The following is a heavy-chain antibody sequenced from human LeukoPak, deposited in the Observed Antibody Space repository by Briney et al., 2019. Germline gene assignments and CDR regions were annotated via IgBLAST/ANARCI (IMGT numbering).Heavy chain of an antibody. CDR1: GGTFSSYT. D-gene: IGHD2-2*01. Sequence: GASVKVSCKASGGTFSSYTISWVRQAPGQGLEWMGRIIPILGIANYAQKFQGRVTMTTDTSTSTAYMDLRSLTFDDTAVYYCARLPTIVAPAWTHQPFDPWGQGTLVIVSS. CDR2: IIPILGIA. J-gene: IGHJ5*02. CDR3: ARLPTIVAPAWTHQPFDP. V-gene: IGHV1-69*02.